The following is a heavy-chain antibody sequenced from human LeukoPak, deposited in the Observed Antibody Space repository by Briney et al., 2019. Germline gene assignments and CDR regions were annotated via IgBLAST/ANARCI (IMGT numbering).Heavy chain of an antibody. Sequence: SETLSLTCTVSGYSISSSYYWGWIRQPPGKGLEWIGSIYHSGSTYYNPSLKSRVTISIDTSKNQFSLKLSSVTAADTAVYYCTRAASSGPLFTYHMDVWGKGTTVTVSS. CDR3: TRAASSGPLFTYHMDV. CDR1: GYSISSSYY. CDR2: IYHSGST. V-gene: IGHV4-38-2*02. D-gene: IGHD3-22*01. J-gene: IGHJ6*03.